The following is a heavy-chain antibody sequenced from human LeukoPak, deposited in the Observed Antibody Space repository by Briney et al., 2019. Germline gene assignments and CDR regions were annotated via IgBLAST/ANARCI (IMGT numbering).Heavy chain of an antibody. J-gene: IGHJ3*02. V-gene: IGHV3-9*01. Sequence: PGGSLRLSCAASGFTFDDYAMHWVRQAPGKGLEWVSGISWNSGSIGYADSVKGRFTISRDDAKNSLYLQMNSLRAEDTAVYYCARVLKEDYSSGWYGSAFDIWGQGTMVTVSS. CDR2: ISWNSGSI. CDR1: GFTFDDYA. CDR3: ARVLKEDYSSGWYGSAFDI. D-gene: IGHD6-19*01.